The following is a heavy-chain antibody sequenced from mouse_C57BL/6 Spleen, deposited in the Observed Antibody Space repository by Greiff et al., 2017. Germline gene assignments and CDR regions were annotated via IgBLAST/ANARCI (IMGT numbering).Heavy chain of an antibody. V-gene: IGHV7-3*01. D-gene: IGHD1-1*01. CDR2: IRNKANGYTT. CDR3: ARNYYGSHYYAMDY. CDR1: GFTFTDYY. J-gene: IGHJ4*01. Sequence: DVMLVESGGGLVQPGGSLSLSCAASGFTFTDYYMSWVRQPPGKALEWLGFIRNKANGYTTESSASVKGRFTISRDNSQSILYLQMNALRAEDSATYYCARNYYGSHYYAMDYWGQGNSVTVSS.